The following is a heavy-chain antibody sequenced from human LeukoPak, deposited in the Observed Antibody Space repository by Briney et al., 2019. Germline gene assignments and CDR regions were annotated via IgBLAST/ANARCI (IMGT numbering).Heavy chain of an antibody. CDR3: TRLALVTTSGAFSDY. V-gene: IGHV3-23*05. D-gene: IGHD4-17*01. Sequence: GGSLRLSCAASEFTFSSHDMRWVRRAPGKGLEWVSSIVHIGTGTYYADSVKGQFTISRDNSKNTLFLQMNSLSAEDTAVYYCTRLALVTTSGAFSDYWGQGTLVTVSS. CDR1: EFTFSSHD. J-gene: IGHJ4*02. CDR2: IVHIGTGT.